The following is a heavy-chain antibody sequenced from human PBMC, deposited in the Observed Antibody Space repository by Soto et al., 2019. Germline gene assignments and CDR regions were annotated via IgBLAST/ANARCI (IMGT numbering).Heavy chain of an antibody. CDR3: VRTSLVVAAATREDY. Sequence: GGSLRLSCAASGFTFSSYWMHWVRQAPGKGLVWASRINSDGSSTSYADSVKGRFTISRDNAKNTLYLQMNSLRAEDTAVYYCVRTSLVVAAATREDYWGQGTLVT. D-gene: IGHD2-15*01. CDR1: GFTFSSYW. CDR2: INSDGSST. V-gene: IGHV3-74*01. J-gene: IGHJ4*02.